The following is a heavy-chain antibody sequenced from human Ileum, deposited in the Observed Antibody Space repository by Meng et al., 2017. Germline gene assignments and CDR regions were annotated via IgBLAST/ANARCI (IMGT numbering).Heavy chain of an antibody. CDR1: GYTFIDYF. Sequence: ASVKVSCKTFGYTFIDYFMYWVRQAPGQGLEWMGYIDPRNGDTRYAQKLQGRVTMTRDTSISTVYMEVTDLRHDDTAVYYCARDLAGLGGYWGQGTLVTVSS. V-gene: IGHV1-2*02. D-gene: IGHD6-19*01. CDR2: IDPRNGDT. CDR3: ARDLAGLGGY. J-gene: IGHJ1*01.